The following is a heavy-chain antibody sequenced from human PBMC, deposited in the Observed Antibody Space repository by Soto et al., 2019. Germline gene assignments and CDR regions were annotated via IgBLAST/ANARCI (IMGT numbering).Heavy chain of an antibody. J-gene: IGHJ6*02. Sequence: GGSLRLSCAASGFPISSNYMSWVRQAPGKGLECVSVIYSGGSAYYADSVKGRFTISRDNAKNSLYLQMNRLRAEDTAVYYCARDPGKYEYSSSFGIDVWGQGTTVTVSS. CDR1: GFPISSNY. CDR2: IYSGGSA. D-gene: IGHD6-6*01. V-gene: IGHV3-53*01. CDR3: ARDPGKYEYSSSFGIDV.